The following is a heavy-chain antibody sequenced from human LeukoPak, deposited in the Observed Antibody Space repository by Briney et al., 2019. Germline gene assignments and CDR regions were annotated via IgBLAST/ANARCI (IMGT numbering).Heavy chain of an antibody. V-gene: IGHV3-66*02. D-gene: IGHD2-21*02. CDR3: ARADPDSFDY. CDR1: GFTLSSNY. Sequence: GGSLRLSCAASGFTLSSNYMSWVRQAPGKGLEWVSVIYSGGSTYYADSVKGRFTISRDNSKNTLYLQMNSLRAEDTAVYYCARADPDSFDYWGQGTLVTVSS. J-gene: IGHJ4*02. CDR2: IYSGGST.